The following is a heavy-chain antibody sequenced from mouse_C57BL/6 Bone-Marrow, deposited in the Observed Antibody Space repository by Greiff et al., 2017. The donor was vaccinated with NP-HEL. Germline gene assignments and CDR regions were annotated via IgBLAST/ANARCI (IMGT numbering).Heavy chain of an antibody. CDR1: GYTFTSYW. CDR3: ARPIYYGNYAWFAY. CDR2: IYPGSGST. D-gene: IGHD2-1*01. Sequence: VQLQQPGAELVKPGASVKMSCKASGYTFTSYWITWVKQRPGQGLEWIGDIYPGSGSTNYNEKFKSKATLTVDTSSSTAYMQLSSLTSEDSAVYYCARPIYYGNYAWFAYWGQGTLVTVSA. J-gene: IGHJ3*01. V-gene: IGHV1-55*01.